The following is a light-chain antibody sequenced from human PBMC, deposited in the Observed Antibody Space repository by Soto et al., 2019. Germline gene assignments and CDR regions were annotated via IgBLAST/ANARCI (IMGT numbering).Light chain of an antibody. J-gene: IGKJ3*01. CDR2: DAS. CDR3: QQYHDWPPIT. CDR1: QSISSD. V-gene: IGKV3-15*01. Sequence: EVVMTQSPGTLSLSAGERATVSCRASQSISSDLAWYQQKPGQAPRLLIYDASTRATDIPARFSGGGSGTEFTLTISSLQSEDSAIYYYQQYHDWPPITFGPGTKVHIK.